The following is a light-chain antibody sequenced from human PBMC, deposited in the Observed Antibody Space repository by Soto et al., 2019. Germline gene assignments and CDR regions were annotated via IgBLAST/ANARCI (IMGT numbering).Light chain of an antibody. CDR1: QSVSSY. J-gene: IGKJ1*01. CDR2: DAS. Sequence: EIVLTQSPATLSLSPGERATLSCRASQSVSSYLAWYQQKPGQAPRLLIYDASNRATGIPARFSGSGSGTDFTLTTSSLEPEDFAVYYCQQRSNWPPKFGQGTKVEIK. V-gene: IGKV3-11*01. CDR3: QQRSNWPPK.